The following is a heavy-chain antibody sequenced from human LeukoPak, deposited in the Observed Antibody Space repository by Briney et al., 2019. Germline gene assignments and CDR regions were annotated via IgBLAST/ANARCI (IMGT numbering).Heavy chain of an antibody. CDR1: GGSISSSSYY. CDR2: IYYSGST. D-gene: IGHD6-19*01. Sequence: SETLSLTCTVSGGSISSSSYYWGWIRQPPGKGLEWIGSIYYSGSTYYNPSLKSRDTISVDTSKNQFSLKLSSVTAADTAVYYCARHTSGWYGPFGYWGQGTLVTVSS. V-gene: IGHV4-39*01. J-gene: IGHJ4*02. CDR3: ARHTSGWYGPFGY.